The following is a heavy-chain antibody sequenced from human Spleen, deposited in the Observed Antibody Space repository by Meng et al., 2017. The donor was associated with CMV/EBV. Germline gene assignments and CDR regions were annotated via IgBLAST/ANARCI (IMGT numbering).Heavy chain of an antibody. V-gene: IGHV3-21*01. J-gene: IGHJ4*02. CDR3: ARVRGSTVDYFDY. D-gene: IGHD3-10*01. CDR2: ISSSSSYI. Sequence: GESLKISCAASGFTFSSWTMNWVRQAPGKGLEWVSSISSSSSYIYYADSVKGRFTISRDNAKNSLYLQMNSLRAEDTAVFYCARVRGSTVDYFDYWGQGTLVTVSS. CDR1: GFTFSSWT.